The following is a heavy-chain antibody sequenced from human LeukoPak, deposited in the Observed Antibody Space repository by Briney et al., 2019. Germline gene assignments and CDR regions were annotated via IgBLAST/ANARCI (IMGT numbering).Heavy chain of an antibody. J-gene: IGHJ4*02. Sequence: SETLSLTCTVSGGSISSYYWTWIRQPPGKRLEWIGYIYYSGSTNYNPSLKSRVTISVDTSKNQFSLKLSPVTAADTAVYYCARLGDIGSHYYYFLDSWGQGTLVTVSS. V-gene: IGHV4-59*01. CDR3: ARLGDIGSHYYYFLDS. CDR1: GGSISSYY. CDR2: IYYSGST. D-gene: IGHD3-22*01.